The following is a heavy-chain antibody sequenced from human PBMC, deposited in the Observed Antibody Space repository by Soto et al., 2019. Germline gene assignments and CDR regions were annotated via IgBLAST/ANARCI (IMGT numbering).Heavy chain of an antibody. J-gene: IGHJ4*02. Sequence: DVQLVESGGGLVRPGGSLRLSCAASGFTFSNAWMNWVRQAPGKGLEWVGRIKSKTDGGTTQYAAPVKGRFTISRDDSKKTLYLQMNRLCTEDAGVYSRSIGGDWGRGTLVTVSS. CDR2: IKSKTDGGTT. V-gene: IGHV3-15*07. CDR3: SIGGD. CDR1: GFTFSNAW.